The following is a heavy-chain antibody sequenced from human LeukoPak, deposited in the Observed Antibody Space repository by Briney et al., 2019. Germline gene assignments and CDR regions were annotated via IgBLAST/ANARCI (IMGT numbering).Heavy chain of an antibody. CDR2: MNPNSGGT. D-gene: IGHD3-10*01. Sequence: ASVKVSCKASGYTFTSYDINWVREATGQGLEWMGWMNPNSGGTNYAQKFRGRGTMTRDTSISTAYMELSRLRSDDTAVYYCAREEGSGSGSYAFDIWGQGTMVTVSS. CDR1: GYTFTSYD. CDR3: AREEGSGSGSYAFDI. V-gene: IGHV1-2*02. J-gene: IGHJ3*02.